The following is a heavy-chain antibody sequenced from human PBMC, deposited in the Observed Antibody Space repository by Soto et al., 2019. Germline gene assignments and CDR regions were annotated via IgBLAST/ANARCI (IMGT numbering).Heavy chain of an antibody. Sequence: SETLSLTCTVSDGSISSTDYYWTWIRQPPGKGLEWIGYIYYSGSTYYSPSLKSRVVITLDTPKNQFSMRLTSVAAADTAVYYCARCPVETASLDSWVQGTLVTVSS. V-gene: IGHV4-30-4*01. CDR3: ARCPVETASLDS. J-gene: IGHJ4*02. CDR1: DGSISSTDYY. D-gene: IGHD2-15*01. CDR2: IYYSGST.